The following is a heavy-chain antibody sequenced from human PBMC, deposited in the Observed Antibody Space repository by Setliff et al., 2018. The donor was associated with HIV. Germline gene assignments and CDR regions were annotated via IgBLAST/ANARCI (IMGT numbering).Heavy chain of an antibody. D-gene: IGHD3-10*01. J-gene: IGHJ5*02. CDR1: GFTFSSYA. Sequence: GGSLRLSCAASGFTFSSYAMTWVRQAPGKGLEWVSAISGSGGSTYYADSVKGRFIISRDNSENTLYLQMNSLRAQDTAIYYCAKDPRGSMVRGLINYFDPWGQGTLVTVSS. CDR3: AKDPRGSMVRGLINYFDP. V-gene: IGHV3-23*01. CDR2: ISGSGGST.